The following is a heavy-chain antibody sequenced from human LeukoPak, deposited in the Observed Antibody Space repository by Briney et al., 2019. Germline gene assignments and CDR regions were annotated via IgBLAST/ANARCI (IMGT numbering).Heavy chain of an antibody. CDR2: IYYSGST. J-gene: IGHJ5*02. V-gene: IGHV4-61*01. Sequence: SETLSLTCTVSGGSVSSGTYYWSWIRQPPGKGLEWIGYIYYSGSTNYNPSLKSRVTISIDTSKNQFSLKLSSVTAADTAVYYCARAHHKDYDFWSGYKYNWFDPWGQGTLVTVSS. D-gene: IGHD3-3*01. CDR1: GGSVSSGTYY. CDR3: ARAHHKDYDFWSGYKYNWFDP.